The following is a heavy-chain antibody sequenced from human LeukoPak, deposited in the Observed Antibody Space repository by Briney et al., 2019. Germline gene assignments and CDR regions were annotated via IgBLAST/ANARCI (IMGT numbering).Heavy chain of an antibody. J-gene: IGHJ5*02. CDR3: ARDSAARLGWFDP. V-gene: IGHV4-39*07. CDR1: GGSISSSSYY. D-gene: IGHD6-6*01. Sequence: SETLSLTCTVSGGSISSSSYYWGWIRQPPGKGLEWIGSIYYSGSTYYNPSLKSRVTISVDTSKNQFSLKLSSVTAADTAVYYCARDSAARLGWFDPWGQGTLVTVSS. CDR2: IYYSGST.